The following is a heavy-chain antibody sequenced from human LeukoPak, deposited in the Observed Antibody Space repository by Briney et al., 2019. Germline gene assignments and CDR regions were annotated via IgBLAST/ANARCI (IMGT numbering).Heavy chain of an antibody. CDR3: AKAYDSSGYYSLVDF. CDR2: ISSDGSSI. D-gene: IGHD3-22*01. J-gene: IGHJ4*02. CDR1: GFTFSSHW. V-gene: IGHV3-74*01. Sequence: GGSLRLSCAASGFTFSSHWMHWVRQAPGKGLVWVSRISSDGSSISYADSVKGRFTISRDNAKNTLYLQMNSLRAEDTALYYCAKAYDSSGYYSLVDFWGQGTLVTVSS.